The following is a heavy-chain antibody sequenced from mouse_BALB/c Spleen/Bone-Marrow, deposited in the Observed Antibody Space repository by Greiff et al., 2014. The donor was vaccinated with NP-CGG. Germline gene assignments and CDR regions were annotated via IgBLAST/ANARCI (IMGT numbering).Heavy chain of an antibody. V-gene: IGHV4-1*02. CDR3: TRNGYYGWSAY. Sequence: DVHLVESGGGLVQPGGSLKLSCAASGFDFNRYWMTWVRQAPGKGLEWIGEINPDSSTINYTPSLKDKFIISRDNAKNTLYLQMSKVRSEDTGLYYCTRNGYYGWSAYWGQGTLVTVSA. J-gene: IGHJ3*01. D-gene: IGHD2-3*01. CDR2: INPDSSTI. CDR1: GFDFNRYW.